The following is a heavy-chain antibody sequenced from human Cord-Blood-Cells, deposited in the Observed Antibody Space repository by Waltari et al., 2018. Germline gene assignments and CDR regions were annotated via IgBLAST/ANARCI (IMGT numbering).Heavy chain of an antibody. CDR2: IIPILGIA. V-gene: IGHV1-69*09. Sequence: QVQLVQSGAEVKKPGSSVKVSCKASGCTFSSYAISWVRQAPGQGLEWMGRIIPILGIANYAQKFQGRVTITADKSTSTAYMELSSLRSEDTAVYYCARDFCGGDCYYWYFDLWGRGTLVTVSS. CDR1: GCTFSSYA. J-gene: IGHJ2*01. D-gene: IGHD2-21*01. CDR3: ARDFCGGDCYYWYFDL.